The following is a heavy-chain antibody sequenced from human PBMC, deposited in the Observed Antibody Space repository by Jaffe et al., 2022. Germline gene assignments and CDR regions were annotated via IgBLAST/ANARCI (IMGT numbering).Heavy chain of an antibody. CDR3: ARWGYYDFWSGYSYYFDY. V-gene: IGHV1-46*03. J-gene: IGHJ4*02. Sequence: QVQLVQSGAEVKKPGASVKVSCKASGYTFTSYYMHWVRQAPGQGLEWMGIINPSGGSTSYAQKFQGRVTMTRDTSTSTVYMELSSLRSEDTAVYYCARWGYYDFWSGYSYYFDYWGQGTLVTVSS. CDR2: INPSGGST. D-gene: IGHD3-3*01. CDR1: GYTFTSYY.